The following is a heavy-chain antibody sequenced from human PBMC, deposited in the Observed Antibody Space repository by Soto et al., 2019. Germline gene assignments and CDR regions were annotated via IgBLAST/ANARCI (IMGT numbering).Heavy chain of an antibody. D-gene: IGHD4-17*01. J-gene: IGHJ5*02. V-gene: IGHV1-69*12. CDR3: ASTYGEHNPGQNYFDP. CDR1: GGTFSSYP. CDR2: IIPLFGTA. Sequence: QVQLVQSGAEVKKPGSSVKVSYKASGGTFSSYPISWVRQAPGQGLEWMGGIIPLFGTADYAQKFQGRVTITADESTSTAYMELSSLRSEDTAVYYCASTYGEHNPGQNYFDPWGQGTLVTVSS.